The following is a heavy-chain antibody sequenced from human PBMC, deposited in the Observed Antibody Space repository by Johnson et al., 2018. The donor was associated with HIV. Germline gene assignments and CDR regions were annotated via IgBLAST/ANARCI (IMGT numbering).Heavy chain of an antibody. D-gene: IGHD2-21*02. Sequence: EQLVVSGGGLVQPGGSLRLSCAASGFTFSSYDMHWVRQATGKGLEWVSAIGTAGDTYYPGSVKGRFTISRENAKNSLYLQMNSLRAGDTAVYYCARGLAYCGGDCSPDAFDIWGQGTMVTVSS. V-gene: IGHV3-13*01. CDR2: IGTAGDT. J-gene: IGHJ3*02. CDR1: GFTFSSYD. CDR3: ARGLAYCGGDCSPDAFDI.